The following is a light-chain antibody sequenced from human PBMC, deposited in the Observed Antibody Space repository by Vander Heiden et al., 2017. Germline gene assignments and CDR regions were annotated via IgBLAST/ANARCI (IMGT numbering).Light chain of an antibody. J-gene: IGLJ3*02. CDR2: DVS. CDR1: SSDVGGYNY. V-gene: IGLV2-14*03. Sequence: SALTQPASVSGSPGQTTPISCTGTSSDVGGYNYVSWYQQHPGKAPNLMIYDVSNRPSGVSNRFSGSKSGNTASLTISGLQAEDEADYYCSSYTSSSTLVFGGGTKLTVL. CDR3: SSYTSSSTLV.